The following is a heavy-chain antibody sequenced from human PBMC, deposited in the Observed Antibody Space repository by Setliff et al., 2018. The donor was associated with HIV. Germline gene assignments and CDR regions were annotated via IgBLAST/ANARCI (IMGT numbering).Heavy chain of an antibody. CDR2: ISWNSGTI. CDR3: VRGKNWLDP. V-gene: IGHV3-9*01. CDR1: GFTFDDYA. J-gene: IGHJ5*02. Sequence: GGSLRLSCAASGFTFDDYAMHWVRQAPGKGLEWVSGISWNSGTIAYAGSVEGRFTVSRDNAKNSLYVQMNSLRVDDTAVYYCVRGKNWLDPWGQGTLVTVSS.